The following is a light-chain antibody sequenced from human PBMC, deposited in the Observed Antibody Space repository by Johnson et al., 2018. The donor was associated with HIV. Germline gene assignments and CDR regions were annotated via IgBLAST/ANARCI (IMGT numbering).Light chain of an antibody. CDR3: GTWDSGLGAVYV. CDR2: ENN. V-gene: IGLV1-51*02. J-gene: IGLJ1*01. CDR1: SSNIGNNY. Sequence: QSVLTQPPSVSAAPGQKVTISCYGSSSNIGNNYVSWYQQLPGTAPKLLIYENNKRPSGIPDRFSGSKSGTSATLGITGLQTGDEADYYCGTWDSGLGAVYVFGPGTKVTVL.